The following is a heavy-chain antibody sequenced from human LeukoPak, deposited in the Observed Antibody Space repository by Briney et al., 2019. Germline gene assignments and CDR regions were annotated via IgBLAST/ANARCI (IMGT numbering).Heavy chain of an antibody. J-gene: IGHJ6*02. CDR1: GYTLTSYD. Sequence: ASVKVSCKASGYTLTSYDINWVRQATGQGLEWMGWMNPNSGRTGYAQNFQGRVTITRDTSASTAYMELSSLRSEDTAVYYCARERYGDYGMDVWGQGTTVTVSS. V-gene: IGHV1-8*01. CDR2: MNPNSGRT. D-gene: IGHD4-17*01. CDR3: ARERYGDYGMDV.